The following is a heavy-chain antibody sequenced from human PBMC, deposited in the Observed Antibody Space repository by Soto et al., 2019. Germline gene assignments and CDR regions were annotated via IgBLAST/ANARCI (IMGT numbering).Heavy chain of an antibody. CDR3: ARDLNYDSWSGPGY. CDR1: GFNFRSYG. J-gene: IGHJ4*02. Sequence: GGSLRLSCAASGFNFRSYGMHWVRQAAGKGLEWVAVISFDGNDKYYADSVKGRFTISRDNSQNTLYLQMNSLRTEDTAVYYYARDLNYDSWSGPGYWGQGTLVTVSS. V-gene: IGHV3-30*03. CDR2: ISFDGNDK. D-gene: IGHD3-3*01.